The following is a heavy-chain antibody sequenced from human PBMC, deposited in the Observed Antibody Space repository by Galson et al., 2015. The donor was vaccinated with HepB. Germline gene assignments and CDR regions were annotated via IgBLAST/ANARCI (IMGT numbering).Heavy chain of an antibody. J-gene: IGHJ6*02. CDR2: IGNRGNNYIR. D-gene: IGHD3-3*01. CDR3: ARAGYDHGLDV. V-gene: IGHV3-72*01. CDR1: GFTFTDHH. Sequence: SLRLACAASGFTFTDHHMDWVRQAPGKGLEWIGRIGNRGNNYIREYAASVKGRFTFSGDDSKDSLYLQMNSLKTEDTAVYYCARAGYDHGLDVWGQGSTVTVSS.